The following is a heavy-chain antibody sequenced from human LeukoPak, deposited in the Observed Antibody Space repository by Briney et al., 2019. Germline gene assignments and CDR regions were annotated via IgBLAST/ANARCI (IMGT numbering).Heavy chain of an antibody. CDR2: ISPSGTT. CDR1: GYTFTSYY. CDR3: AKDSGAYGPDY. D-gene: IGHD4-17*01. Sequence: ASVKVSCEASGYTFTSYYIHWVRQAPGQGLEWMGQISPSGTTTYAQKFKGRVTMTRDKSTSTVNMDLSDLTFEDTAVYHCAKDSGAYGPDYWGQGTLLTVSS. J-gene: IGHJ4*02. V-gene: IGHV1-46*01.